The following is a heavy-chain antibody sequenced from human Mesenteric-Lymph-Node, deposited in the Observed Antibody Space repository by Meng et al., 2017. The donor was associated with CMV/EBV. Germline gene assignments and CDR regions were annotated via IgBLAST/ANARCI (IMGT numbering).Heavy chain of an antibody. CDR3: ARDSSSGWWFDP. D-gene: IGHD6-19*01. CDR2: ISSSSSYI. Sequence: GGSLRLSCAASGFTFSSYSMNWVRQAPGKGLEWVSSISSSSSYIYYADSVKGRFTISRDNAKNSLYLQMNSLRVEDTAVYYCARDSSSGWWFDPWGQGTLVTVSS. CDR1: GFTFSSYS. V-gene: IGHV3-21*01. J-gene: IGHJ5*02.